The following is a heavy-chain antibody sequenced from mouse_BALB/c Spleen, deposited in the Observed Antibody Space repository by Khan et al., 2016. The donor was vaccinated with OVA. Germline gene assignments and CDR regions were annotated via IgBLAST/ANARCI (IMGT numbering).Heavy chain of an antibody. CDR2: ILYSGST. CDR3: ARSTYMYAFAY. D-gene: IGHD2-14*01. V-gene: IGHV3-8*02. Sequence: EVELVESGPSLVKPSQTLSLTCSVTGDSITSGYWCWIRKFPGNKLEYMGYILYSGSTYYNPSLKSRISITRHTSQNQYYLPLNSVTTEDTATYYCARSTYMYAFAYWGQGTLVTVSA. J-gene: IGHJ3*01. CDR1: GDSITSGY.